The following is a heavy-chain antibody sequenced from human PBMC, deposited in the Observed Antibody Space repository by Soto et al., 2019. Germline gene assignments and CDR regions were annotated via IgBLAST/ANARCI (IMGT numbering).Heavy chain of an antibody. V-gene: IGHV5-51*01. CDR1: GDSFTSYW. J-gene: IGHJ5*02. CDR3: ARSHYYDSSGKLSNWFDP. Sequence: GESLKISCNGSGDSFTSYWIGWVRQMPWKGLEWMGIIYPGDSDTRYSPSFQGQVTISADKSISTAYLQWSSLRASDTAMYYCARSHYYDSSGKLSNWFDPWGQGTLVTVSS. CDR2: IYPGDSDT. D-gene: IGHD3-22*01.